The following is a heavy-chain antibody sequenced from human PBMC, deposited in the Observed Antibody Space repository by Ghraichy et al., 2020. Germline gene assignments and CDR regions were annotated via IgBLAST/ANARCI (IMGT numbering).Heavy chain of an antibody. CDR3: ARREDGLKRSAFDI. CDR1: GFTFSSYE. CDR2: ISSSGSTI. Sequence: GGSLRLSCAASGFTFSSYEMNWVRQAPGKGLEWVSYISSSGSTIYYADSVKGRFTISRDNAKNSLYLQMNSLRAEDTAVYYCARREDGLKRSAFDIWGQGTMVTVSS. D-gene: IGHD3/OR15-3a*01. V-gene: IGHV3-48*03. J-gene: IGHJ3*02.